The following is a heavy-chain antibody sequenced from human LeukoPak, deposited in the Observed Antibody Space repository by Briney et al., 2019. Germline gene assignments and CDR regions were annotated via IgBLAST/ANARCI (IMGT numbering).Heavy chain of an antibody. Sequence: GGSLRLSCAASGFTFDDYAMHWVRQAPGKGLEGVSGISWNSGSIGYVDSVKGRFIISRDNAKNSLYLQMNSLRVEDTALYHCAKGDASGSYPPDYWGQGTLVTVSS. J-gene: IGHJ4*02. CDR1: GFTFDDYA. D-gene: IGHD3-10*01. CDR3: AKGDASGSYPPDY. CDR2: ISWNSGSI. V-gene: IGHV3-9*01.